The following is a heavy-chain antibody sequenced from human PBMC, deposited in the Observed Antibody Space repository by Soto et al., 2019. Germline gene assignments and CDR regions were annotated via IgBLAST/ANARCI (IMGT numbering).Heavy chain of an antibody. Sequence: QLQLQESGPGLVKPSETLSLTCTVSGGSISSSSYYWGWIRQPPGKGLEWIGSIYYSGSTYYNPSLKSRVTMSVDTSKNQFSLKLSSVTAADTAVYYCARTPPIAVADWGYFDYWGQGTLVTVSS. J-gene: IGHJ4*02. D-gene: IGHD6-19*01. CDR1: GGSISSSSYY. V-gene: IGHV4-39*01. CDR3: ARTPPIAVADWGYFDY. CDR2: IYYSGST.